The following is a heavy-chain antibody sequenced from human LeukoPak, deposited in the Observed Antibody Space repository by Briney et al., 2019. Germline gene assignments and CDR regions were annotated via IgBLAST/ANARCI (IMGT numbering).Heavy chain of an antibody. CDR3: ARDTAAGTGAFDI. CDR1: GFTFSDYY. D-gene: IGHD6-13*01. CDR2: ISSSGSTI. V-gene: IGHV3-11*04. Sequence: GGSLRLSCAASGFTFSDYYMSWIRQAPGKGLEWVSYISSSGSTIYYADSVKGRFTISRDNAKNSLHLQMNSLRAEDTAVYYCARDTAAGTGAFDIWGQGTMVTVSS. J-gene: IGHJ3*02.